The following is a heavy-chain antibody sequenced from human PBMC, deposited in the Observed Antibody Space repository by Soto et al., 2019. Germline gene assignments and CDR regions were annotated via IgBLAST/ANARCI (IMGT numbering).Heavy chain of an antibody. CDR2: INHSGST. Sequence: QVQLQQWGAGLLKPSETLSLTCAVYGGSFSGYYWSWIRQPPGKGLEWTGEINHSGSTNYNPSLKSRVTISVDTSKNQFSLKLSSVTAADTAVYYCARGIDYYDSSGYSYWGQGTLVTVSS. D-gene: IGHD3-22*01. CDR3: ARGIDYYDSSGYSY. J-gene: IGHJ4*02. CDR1: GGSFSGYY. V-gene: IGHV4-34*01.